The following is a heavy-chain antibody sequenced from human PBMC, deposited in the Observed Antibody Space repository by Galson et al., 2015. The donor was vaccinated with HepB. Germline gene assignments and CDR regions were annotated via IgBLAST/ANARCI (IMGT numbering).Heavy chain of an antibody. J-gene: IGHJ4*02. CDR3: ARSPDSSDYYYRGFDY. Sequence: SLRLSCAASGFTFSSYWMSWVRQAPGRGLEWVSVIYSGGATYYADSVKGRFTISRDHSKNTVYLHMNSPRAEDTAVYYCARSPDSSDYYYRGFDYWGQGTLVTVSS. CDR1: GFTFSSYW. V-gene: IGHV3-53*01. D-gene: IGHD3-22*01. CDR2: IYSGGAT.